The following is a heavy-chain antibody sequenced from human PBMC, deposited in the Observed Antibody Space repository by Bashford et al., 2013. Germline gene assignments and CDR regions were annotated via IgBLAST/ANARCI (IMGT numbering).Heavy chain of an antibody. Sequence: WSGQAPGKGLEWLSYISPSGNTIYYADSVKGRFTISRDNAKNSLYLQMNSLRAEDTAVYYCASKYAYWGQGTLVTVSS. J-gene: IGHJ4*02. CDR3: ASKYAY. V-gene: IGHV3-48*03. CDR2: ISPSGNTI. D-gene: IGHD2-8*01.